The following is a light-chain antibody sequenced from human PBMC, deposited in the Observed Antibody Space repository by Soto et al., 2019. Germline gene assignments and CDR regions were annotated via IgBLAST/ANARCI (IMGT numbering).Light chain of an antibody. V-gene: IGKV1-5*01. J-gene: IGKJ2*01. CDR3: QQYNSYPYT. CDR1: QSISSW. Sequence: DIQMTQSPSTLSASVGDRVTITCRASQSISSWLAWYQQKPGKAPKLLIHDASSLQSGVPSRFSGSTSGTEFTLTISTLQPDDFAAYYCQQYNSYPYTFGQGTKLEIK. CDR2: DAS.